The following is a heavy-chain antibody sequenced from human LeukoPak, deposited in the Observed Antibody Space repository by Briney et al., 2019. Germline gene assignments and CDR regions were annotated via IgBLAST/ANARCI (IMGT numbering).Heavy chain of an antibody. CDR3: VSPARYCSSTSCRNRNAFDI. V-gene: IGHV1-24*01. D-gene: IGHD2-2*01. CDR2: FDPEGGDT. Sequence: GASVKVSCKVSGYTLTKLYMHWVRQAPGKGLEWMGGFDPEGGDTIYAQKFQGRVTMTEDTSTDTAYMELSNLRSDDTAVYYCVSPARYCSSTSCRNRNAFDIRGQGTMVTVSS. J-gene: IGHJ3*02. CDR1: GYTLTKLY.